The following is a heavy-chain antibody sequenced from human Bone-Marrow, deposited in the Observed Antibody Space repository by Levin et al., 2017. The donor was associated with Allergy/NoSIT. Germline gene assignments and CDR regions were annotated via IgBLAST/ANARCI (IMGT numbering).Heavy chain of an antibody. V-gene: IGHV3-7*01. CDR2: IKQDGSEK. J-gene: IGHJ3*02. CDR1: GFTFSSYW. CDR3: ARGGEGYSGYEYAFDI. Sequence: ETLSLTCAASGFTFSSYWMSWVRQAPGKGLEWVANIKQDGSEKYYVDSVKGRFTISRDNAKNSLYLQMNSLRAEDTAVYYCARGGEGYSGYEYAFDIWGQGTMVTVSS. D-gene: IGHD5-12*01.